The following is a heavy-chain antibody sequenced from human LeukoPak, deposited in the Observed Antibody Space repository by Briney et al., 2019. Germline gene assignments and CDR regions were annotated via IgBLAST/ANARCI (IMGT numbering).Heavy chain of an antibody. CDR2: ISYDGSNK. V-gene: IGHV3-30-3*01. CDR3: ARVGIRFLEWFYFDY. J-gene: IGHJ4*02. CDR1: GFTFSSYA. D-gene: IGHD3-3*01. Sequence: GGSLRLSCAASGFTFSSYAMHWVRQAPGKGLEWVAVISYDGSNKYYADSVKGRFTISRDNSKNTLYLQMNSLRAEDTAVYYCARVGIRFLEWFYFDYWGQGTLVTVSS.